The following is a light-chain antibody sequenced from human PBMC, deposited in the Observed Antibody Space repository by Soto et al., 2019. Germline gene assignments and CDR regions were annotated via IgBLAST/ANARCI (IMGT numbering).Light chain of an antibody. CDR2: DAS. J-gene: IGKJ1*01. CDR1: QNVNKW. CDR3: QQYNSYSPWT. V-gene: IGKV1-5*01. Sequence: DIQMTQSPSTLSASVGDRVTITCRASQNVNKWLAWFQQKPGKVPKLLIFDASTLQTGVPSRFGRGGSGTEFTLTISGLQPDDFATYYCQQYNSYSPWTFGPGTKVEI.